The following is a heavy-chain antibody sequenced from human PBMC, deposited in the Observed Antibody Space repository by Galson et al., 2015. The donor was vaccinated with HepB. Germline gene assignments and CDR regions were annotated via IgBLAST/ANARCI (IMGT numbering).Heavy chain of an antibody. D-gene: IGHD2-15*01. V-gene: IGHV4-34*01. CDR1: GGSFSGYY. CDR3: AKGGGGYCSGGSCRPLRY. Sequence: ETLSLTCAVYGGSFSGYYWSWIRQPPGKGLEWIGEINHSGSTNYNPSLKSRVTISVDTSKNQFSLKLSSVTAADTAVYYCAKGGGGYCSGGSCRPLRYWGQGTLVTVSS. J-gene: IGHJ4*02. CDR2: INHSGST.